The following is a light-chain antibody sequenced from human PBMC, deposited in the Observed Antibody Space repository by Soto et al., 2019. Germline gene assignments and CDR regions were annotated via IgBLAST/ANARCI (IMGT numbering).Light chain of an antibody. Sequence: QSVLTQPASVSGSPGQSITISCTGTSSDVGAYYSVSWYQHHPGKAPKLIIYGVTNRPSGVPDRFSGSKSGNTASLTVSGLQAADEADYFCKSYAGSNTYVFGSGTKLTVL. CDR1: SSDVGAYYS. J-gene: IGLJ1*01. CDR3: KSYAGSNTYV. V-gene: IGLV2-8*01. CDR2: GVT.